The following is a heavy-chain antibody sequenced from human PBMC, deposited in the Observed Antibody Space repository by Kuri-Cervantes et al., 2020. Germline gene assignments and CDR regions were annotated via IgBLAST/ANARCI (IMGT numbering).Heavy chain of an antibody. V-gene: IGHV1-2*02. Sequence: SVKVSRKASVYTFTGYYMHWVRQAPGQGLEWMGWINPNSGGTNYAQKFQGRVTMTRDTSISTAYMELSRLRSDDTAVYYCARILTGTTASYYYGMDVWGQGTTVTVSS. J-gene: IGHJ6*02. CDR2: INPNSGGT. CDR3: ARILTGTTASYYYGMDV. D-gene: IGHD1-20*01. CDR1: VYTFTGYY.